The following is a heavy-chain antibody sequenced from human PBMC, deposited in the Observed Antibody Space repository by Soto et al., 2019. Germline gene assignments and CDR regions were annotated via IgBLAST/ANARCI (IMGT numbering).Heavy chain of an antibody. CDR3: ARAYSGRLPRRADYYYAMDV. V-gene: IGHV3-13*05. D-gene: IGHD2-15*01. CDR2: LGAADDP. CDR1: AFTLSAYD. Sequence: GGSLRLSCAASAFTLSAYDMHWVRQPNGKCLEWVSALGAADDPYYLGSVKGRFTISRENAKNSLYLQMNNLRAGDTAVYYCARAYSGRLPRRADYYYAMDVWGQGXTVTVSS. J-gene: IGHJ6*02.